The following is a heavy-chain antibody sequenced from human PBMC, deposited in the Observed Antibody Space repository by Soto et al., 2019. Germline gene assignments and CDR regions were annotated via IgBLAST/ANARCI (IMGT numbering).Heavy chain of an antibody. D-gene: IGHD4-17*01. CDR1: GFTVSSNY. CDR3: ARPHQPTNLRGLI. Sequence: PGGSLRLSCAASGFTVSSNYMSWVRQAPGKGLEWVSVIYSGGSTYYADSVKGRFTISRDNSKNTLYLQMNSLRAEDTAVYYCARPHQPTNLRGLIWGQGTLVTVSS. J-gene: IGHJ4*02. V-gene: IGHV3-66*04. CDR2: IYSGGST.